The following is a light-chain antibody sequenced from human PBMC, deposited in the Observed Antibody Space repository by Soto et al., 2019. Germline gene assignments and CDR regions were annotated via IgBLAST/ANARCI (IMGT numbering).Light chain of an antibody. Sequence: QSALTQPASVSGSPGQSITISCTGTSSDVGGYNYVSWYQQHPGKAPKLMIYEVSNRPSGVSNRFSGSKSGNTASLTISGLQAEDEVDYHCSSYTSSSTQVFGGGTKVTLL. V-gene: IGLV2-14*01. CDR2: EVS. CDR1: SSDVGGYNY. J-gene: IGLJ3*02. CDR3: SSYTSSSTQV.